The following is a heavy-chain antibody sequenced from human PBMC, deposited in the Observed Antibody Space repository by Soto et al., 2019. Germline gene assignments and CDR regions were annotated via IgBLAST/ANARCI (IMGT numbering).Heavy chain of an antibody. CDR2: INHSGST. CDR3: ARGQGGYSYPNLFDP. V-gene: IGHV4-34*01. Sequence: SETLSLTCAVYGGSFSGYYWSWIRQPPGKGLEWIGEINHSGSTNYNPSLKSRVTISVDTSKNQFSLKLSSVTAADTAVYYCARGQGGYSYPNLFDPWGQGTLVTVSS. J-gene: IGHJ5*02. CDR1: GGSFSGYY. D-gene: IGHD5-18*01.